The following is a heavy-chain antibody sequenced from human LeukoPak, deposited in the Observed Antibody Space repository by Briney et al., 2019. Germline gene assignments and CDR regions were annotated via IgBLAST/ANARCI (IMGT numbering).Heavy chain of an antibody. J-gene: IGHJ4*02. CDR2: IYTSGST. CDR1: GGSISSGSYY. V-gene: IGHV4-61*02. CDR3: ASDHSGWLGLGY. D-gene: IGHD6-19*01. Sequence: SQTLSLTCTVSGGSISSGSYYWRWIRQPAGKGLEWIGRIYTSGSTNYNPSLKSRVTISVDTSKNQFSLKLSSVTAADTGVYYCASDHSGWLGLGYWGQGTLVSVSS.